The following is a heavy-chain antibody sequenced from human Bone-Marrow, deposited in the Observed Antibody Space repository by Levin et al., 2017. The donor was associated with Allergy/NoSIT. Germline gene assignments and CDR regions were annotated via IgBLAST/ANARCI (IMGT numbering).Heavy chain of an antibody. CDR3: ARDLRRRNIVVVTGWFDP. D-gene: IGHD2-21*02. CDR2: IIPIFGTA. CDR1: GGTFSSYA. V-gene: IGHV1-69*13. Sequence: SVKVSCRSSGGTFSSYAITWVRQAPGQGLEWMGGIIPIFGTANYAQKFQGRVTITADESTSTAYMELSSLRSEDTAVYYCARDLRRRNIVVVTGWFDPWGQGTLVTVSS. J-gene: IGHJ5*02.